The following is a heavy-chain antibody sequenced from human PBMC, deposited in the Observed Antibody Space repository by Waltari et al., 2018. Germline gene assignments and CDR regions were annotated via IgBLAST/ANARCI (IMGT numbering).Heavy chain of an antibody. V-gene: IGHV4-34*01. CDR3: ARGRIVVPAAIGYYYYYMDV. CDR2: INHSGST. D-gene: IGHD2-2*01. CDR1: GGSFSGYY. Sequence: QVQLQQWGAGLLKPSETLSLTCAVYGGSFSGYYWSGSRSPPGRGLEWIGEINHSGSTNYNPSLKSRVTISVDTSKNQFSLKLSSVTAADTAVYYCARGRIVVPAAIGYYYYYMDVWGKGTTVTISS. J-gene: IGHJ6*03.